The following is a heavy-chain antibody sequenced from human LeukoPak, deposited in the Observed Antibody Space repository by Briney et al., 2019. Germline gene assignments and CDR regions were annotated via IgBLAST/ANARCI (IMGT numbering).Heavy chain of an antibody. D-gene: IGHD3-10*01. Sequence: GGSLRLSCAASGFTFSSYAISWVRQAPGKGLEWVSAISGSGGSTYHADSVKGRFTISRDNSKNTLYLQMNSLRAEDTAVYYCAKVFSGYYGSGSDNYWGQGTLVTVSS. J-gene: IGHJ4*02. CDR3: AKVFSGYYGSGSDNY. V-gene: IGHV3-23*01. CDR2: ISGSGGST. CDR1: GFTFSSYA.